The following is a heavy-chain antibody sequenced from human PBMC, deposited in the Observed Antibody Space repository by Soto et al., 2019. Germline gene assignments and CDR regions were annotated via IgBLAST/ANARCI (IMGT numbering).Heavy chain of an antibody. CDR2: TYYGASS. V-gene: IGHV4-38-2*01. Sequence: SETLSLTCAVSGYSISSGYYWGWIRQPPGKGLEWLGTTYYGASSYYNPSLRSRITILLDASTNQLSLKLSSVTAADTAVYFCVRVAGSASWYETDSWGQGSLVTVSS. CDR3: VRVAGSASWYETDS. CDR1: GYSISSGYY. J-gene: IGHJ4*02. D-gene: IGHD6-13*01.